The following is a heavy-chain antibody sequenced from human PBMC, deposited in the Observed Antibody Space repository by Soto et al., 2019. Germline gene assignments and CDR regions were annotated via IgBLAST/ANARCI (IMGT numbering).Heavy chain of an antibody. D-gene: IGHD1-26*01. J-gene: IGHJ5*02. Sequence: ASVKVSCKASGYTFTSYYMHWVRQAPGQGLEWMGIINPSGGSTSYAQKFQGRVTMTRDTSTSTVYMELSSLRSEDTAVYYCARAPGARGLVGQFDPWGQGTLVTVSS. CDR2: INPSGGST. CDR1: GYTFTSYY. CDR3: ARAPGARGLVGQFDP. V-gene: IGHV1-46*01.